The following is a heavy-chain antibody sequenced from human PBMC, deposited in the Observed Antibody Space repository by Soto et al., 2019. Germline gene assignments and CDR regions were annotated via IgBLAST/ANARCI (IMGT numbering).Heavy chain of an antibody. CDR3: ARDRLGATGDY. Sequence: QVQLVQSGAEVKKPGASVKVSCKASGYTFTSYGISWVRQAPGQGLEWMGWISAYNANTNYAQKLQGRVTMTTDTSTRPSDMALRSLSSDDTAVYFCARDRLGATGDYWGQGTLVTVSS. J-gene: IGHJ4*02. CDR2: ISAYNANT. D-gene: IGHD1-26*01. V-gene: IGHV1-18*01. CDR1: GYTFTSYG.